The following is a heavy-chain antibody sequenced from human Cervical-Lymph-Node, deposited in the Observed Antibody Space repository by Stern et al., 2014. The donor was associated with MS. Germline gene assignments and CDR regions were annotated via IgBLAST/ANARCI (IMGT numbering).Heavy chain of an antibody. CDR1: GDAFNNYG. Sequence: QMQLVQSGAEVKKPGSSVKVSCKTSGDAFNNYGVSWVRQAPGQGLEWMGGIIPIFGTANYAQKFQGRVTISADESTGTVYMELSSLKSEDTAMYYCARDRDYGGQAKRAYGMDVWGQGTTVTVSS. CDR2: IIPIFGTA. V-gene: IGHV1-69*19. CDR3: ARDRDYGGQAKRAYGMDV. D-gene: IGHD4-23*01. J-gene: IGHJ6*02.